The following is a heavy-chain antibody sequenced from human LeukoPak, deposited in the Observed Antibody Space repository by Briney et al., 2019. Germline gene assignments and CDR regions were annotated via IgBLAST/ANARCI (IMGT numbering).Heavy chain of an antibody. J-gene: IGHJ4*02. CDR3: ARESRYYYDSSGYHAYYFDY. Sequence: SETLSLTCTVSGGSISSYYWSWIRQPPGKGLEWIGYIYYSGSTNYNPSLKSRVTISVDTSKNQSSLKLSSVTAADTAVYYCARESRYYYDSSGYHAYYFDYWGQGTLVTVSS. CDR1: GGSISSYY. D-gene: IGHD3-22*01. V-gene: IGHV4-59*01. CDR2: IYYSGST.